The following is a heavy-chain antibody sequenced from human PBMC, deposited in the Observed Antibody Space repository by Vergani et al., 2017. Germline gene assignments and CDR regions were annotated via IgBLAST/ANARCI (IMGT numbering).Heavy chain of an antibody. Sequence: EVQLVESGGGFLQPGGSLRLSCAASGFTFSSYSMNWVRQAPGKGLEWVSYISRNSSTIYYADSVKGRFTISRDNAKNALYLQMNSLRAEDTAVYYCARDIFDSMVRRSFLAACDAFDIWGQGTMVTVSS. V-gene: IGHV3-48*01. CDR2: ISRNSSTI. CDR3: ARDIFDSMVRRSFLAACDAFDI. CDR1: GFTFSSYS. J-gene: IGHJ3*02. D-gene: IGHD3-10*01.